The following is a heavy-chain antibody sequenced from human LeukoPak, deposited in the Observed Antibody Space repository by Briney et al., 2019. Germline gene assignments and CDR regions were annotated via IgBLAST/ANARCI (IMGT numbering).Heavy chain of an antibody. J-gene: IGHJ6*03. CDR1: GGTFSSYA. V-gene: IGHV1-69*01. D-gene: IGHD1-1*01. CDR3: TKLLAYYYYMDV. Sequence: SVKVSCEASGGTFSSYAISWVRQAPRQGLEWMGGIIHICGTANYARKFQGRVTLTADESTSTAYMELSGLRSDDTAVYYCTKLLAYYYYMDVWGKGTTVTVS. CDR2: IIHICGTA.